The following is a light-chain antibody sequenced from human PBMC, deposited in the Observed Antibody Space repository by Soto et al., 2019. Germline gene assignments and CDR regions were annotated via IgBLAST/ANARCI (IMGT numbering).Light chain of an antibody. CDR2: GAS. Sequence: EIVLTQSPGTRSLSPGERATLSCRAIPSVSSSYLAWYQQKPGQAPRILICGASNRATGIPDRFSGSGSGTDFTLTLSRLEPEDLAEYYCQQYSSPSLTFGQGTKLDI. CDR1: PSVSSSY. CDR3: QQYSSPSLT. J-gene: IGKJ1*01. V-gene: IGKV3-20*01.